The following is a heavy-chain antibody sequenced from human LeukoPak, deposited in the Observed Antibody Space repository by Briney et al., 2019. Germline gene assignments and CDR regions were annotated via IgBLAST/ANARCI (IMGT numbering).Heavy chain of an antibody. CDR3: AKDILITTGSGSMDY. CDR1: GFTFSSYA. Sequence: GGSLRLSCAASGFTFSSYAMSWVRQAPGKGLEWVSGISWNSGSIGYADSVKGRFTISRDNAKNSLYLQMNSLRAEDTALYYCAKDILITTGSGSMDYWGQGTLVTVSS. J-gene: IGHJ4*02. CDR2: ISWNSGSI. D-gene: IGHD3-10*01. V-gene: IGHV3-9*01.